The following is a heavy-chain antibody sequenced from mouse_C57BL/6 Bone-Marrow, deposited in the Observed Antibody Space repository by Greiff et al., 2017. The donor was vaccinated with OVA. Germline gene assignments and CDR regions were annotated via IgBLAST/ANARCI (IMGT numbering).Heavy chain of an antibody. D-gene: IGHD1-1*01. V-gene: IGHV14-4*01. J-gene: IGHJ2*01. CDR3: TTIYGSRYNYFDY. CDR1: GFNIKDDY. Sequence: VQLQQSGAELVRPGASVTLSCTASGFNIKDDYMHWVKQRPEQGLEWIGWIDPENGDTEYASKFQGKATITADTSSNTAYLQISNLTSEDTTVYYCTTIYGSRYNYFDYWGKGTTLTVSS. CDR2: IDPENGDT.